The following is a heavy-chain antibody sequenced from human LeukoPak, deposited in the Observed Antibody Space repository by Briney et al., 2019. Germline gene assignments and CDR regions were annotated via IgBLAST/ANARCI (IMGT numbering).Heavy chain of an antibody. V-gene: IGHV4-39*01. Sequence: PSETLSLTCTVSGGSISSSSYYWGWIRQPPGKGLEWIGSIYYSGSTYCNPSLKSRVTISVDTSKNQFSLKLSSVTAADTVVYYCARHRAILLWFGELSALDYFDYWGQGTLVTVSS. D-gene: IGHD3-10*01. CDR1: GGSISSSSYY. CDR2: IYYSGST. CDR3: ARHRAILLWFGELSALDYFDY. J-gene: IGHJ4*02.